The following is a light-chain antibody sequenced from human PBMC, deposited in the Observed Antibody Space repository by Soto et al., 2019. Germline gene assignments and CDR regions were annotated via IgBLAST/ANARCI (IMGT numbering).Light chain of an antibody. CDR2: SNN. Sequence: QSVLTQPPSASGTPGQRVTISCSGSSSNIGSNTVNWYQQLPGTAPKLLIYSNNQRPSGVPDRFSGSKSGTSASLAISGLQSEDEADYYCAAWDDSLNGSVFVTGTKDTDL. V-gene: IGLV1-44*01. CDR3: AAWDDSLNGSV. CDR1: SSNIGSNT. J-gene: IGLJ1*01.